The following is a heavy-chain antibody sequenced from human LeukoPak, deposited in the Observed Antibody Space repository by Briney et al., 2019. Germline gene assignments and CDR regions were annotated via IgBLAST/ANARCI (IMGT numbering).Heavy chain of an antibody. J-gene: IGHJ4*02. CDR1: GYTFTDYY. Sequence: GASVKVSCKASGYTFTDYYMHWVRQAPGQGLEWMGWITPNSGATKYAQKFRGRVSMTRDTSINTAYVELSRLRSDDTAIYYCARVSRFYYDSSGDFDYWGQGTLVTVSS. V-gene: IGHV1-2*02. D-gene: IGHD3-22*01. CDR3: ARVSRFYYDSSGDFDY. CDR2: ITPNSGAT.